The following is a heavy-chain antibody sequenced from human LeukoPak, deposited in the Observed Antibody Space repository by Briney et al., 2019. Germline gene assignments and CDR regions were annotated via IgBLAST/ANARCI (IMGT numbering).Heavy chain of an antibody. CDR3: ARANYYDSIGDAFDI. CDR2: INPNSGGT. CDR1: GYPFTGYF. Sequence: ASVKVSCKASGYPFTGYFIHWVRQAPGLGLEWMGWINPNSGGTNYAQKFQGWVTMTRDTSINTAYMELSSLKSDDTAVYYCARANYYDSIGDAFDIRGQGTMVTVSS. V-gene: IGHV1-2*04. D-gene: IGHD3-22*01. J-gene: IGHJ3*02.